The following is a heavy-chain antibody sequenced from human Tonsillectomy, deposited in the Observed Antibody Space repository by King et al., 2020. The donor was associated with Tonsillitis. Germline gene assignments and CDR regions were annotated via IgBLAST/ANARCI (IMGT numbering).Heavy chain of an antibody. V-gene: IGHV1-2*02. Sequence: QLVQSGAEVKKPGASVKVSCKASGYTFTDYFMHWVRQAPGQGLEWMGWINPNSGGTNYAQKFQGRRTMTRDTSVRTAYMELSRLRSDDTAVFYCARDDYYDSTGYDEQFDYWGQGTLVTVSS. D-gene: IGHD3-22*01. J-gene: IGHJ4*02. CDR1: GYTFTDYF. CDR3: ARDDYYDSTGYDEQFDY. CDR2: INPNSGGT.